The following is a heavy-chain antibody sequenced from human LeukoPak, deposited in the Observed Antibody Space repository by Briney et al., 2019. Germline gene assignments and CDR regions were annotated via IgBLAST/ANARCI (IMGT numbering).Heavy chain of an antibody. D-gene: IGHD1-1*01. Sequence: PGGSLRLSCAASGFTFSSYAMSWVRQAPGKGLEWVSAISGSGGNTYYAGSVKGRFTISRDNSKNTLYLQMNSLRAEDTAVYYCAKATGTFYYFDYWGQGTLVTVSS. V-gene: IGHV3-23*01. CDR1: GFTFSSYA. CDR3: AKATGTFYYFDY. J-gene: IGHJ4*02. CDR2: ISGSGGNT.